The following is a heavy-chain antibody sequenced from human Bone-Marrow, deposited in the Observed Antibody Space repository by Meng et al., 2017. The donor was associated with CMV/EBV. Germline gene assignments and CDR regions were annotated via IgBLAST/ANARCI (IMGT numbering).Heavy chain of an antibody. CDR3: ARTGYYYGMDV. Sequence: GESLKISCAASGFTVSSNYMTWVRQAPGKGLEWISYISTSGSTIYYADSVTGRFTISRDNAKNSLYLQMNSLSAEDTAVYYCARTGYYYGMDVWGQGNTVTVSS. CDR2: ISTSGSTI. CDR1: GFTVSSNY. V-gene: IGHV3-48*03. J-gene: IGHJ6*02. D-gene: IGHD3-10*01.